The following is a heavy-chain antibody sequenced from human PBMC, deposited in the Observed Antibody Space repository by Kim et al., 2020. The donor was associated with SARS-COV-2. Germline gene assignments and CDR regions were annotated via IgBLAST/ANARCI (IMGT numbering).Heavy chain of an antibody. Sequence: SVKVSCKASGATFSSYAISWVRQAPGQGLEWMGGIIPIFGTANYAQKFQGRVTITADESTSTAYMELSSLRSEDTAVYYCAGLWFRELFPGYYYMDVWGKGTTVTVSS. CDR2: IIPIFGTA. V-gene: IGHV1-69*13. CDR1: GATFSSYA. CDR3: AGLWFRELFPGYYYMDV. D-gene: IGHD3-10*01. J-gene: IGHJ6*03.